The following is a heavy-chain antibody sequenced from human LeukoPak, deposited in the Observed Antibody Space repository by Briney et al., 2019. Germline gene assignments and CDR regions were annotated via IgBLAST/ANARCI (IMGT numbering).Heavy chain of an antibody. CDR1: GFTFSSYG. CDR3: ARMDTAMGTNWFDP. CDR2: IYSGGST. Sequence: GRSLRLSCAASGFTFSSYGMHWVRQAPGKGLEWVSVIYSGGSTYYADSVKGRFTISRDNSKNTLYLQMNSLRAEDTAVYYCARMDTAMGTNWFDPWGQGTLVTVSS. J-gene: IGHJ5*02. D-gene: IGHD5-18*01. V-gene: IGHV3-53*01.